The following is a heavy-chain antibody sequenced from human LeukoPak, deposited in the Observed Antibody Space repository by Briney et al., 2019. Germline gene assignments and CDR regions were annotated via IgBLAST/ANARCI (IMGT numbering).Heavy chain of an antibody. CDR1: GVTFSSYD. CDR2: ISYDGTNK. D-gene: IGHD3-16*01. V-gene: IGHV3-30-3*01. Sequence: GGSLRLSCAASGVTFSSYDMHWVRQAPGKGLEWVAVISYDGTNKDYADSVKGRLSISRDNSKNTLYLQMNSLRPEDTAVYYCARNSVGGSFFDYWGQGILVTVSS. J-gene: IGHJ4*02. CDR3: ARNSVGGSFFDY.